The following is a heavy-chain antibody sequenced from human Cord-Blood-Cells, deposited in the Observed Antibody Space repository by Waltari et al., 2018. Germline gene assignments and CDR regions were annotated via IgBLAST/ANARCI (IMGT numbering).Heavy chain of an antibody. CDR1: GGSISSSSYY. CDR2: IYYSGST. V-gene: IGHV4-39*01. Sequence: QLQLQESGPGLVKPSETLSLTCTVSGGSISSSSYYWGWIRQPPGKGLEGIGSIYYSGSTYYNPSLKSRVTISVDTSKNQFSLKLSSVTAADTAVYYCATPFIAAAGTGPFDYWGQGTLVTVSS. D-gene: IGHD6-13*01. J-gene: IGHJ4*02. CDR3: ATPFIAAAGTGPFDY.